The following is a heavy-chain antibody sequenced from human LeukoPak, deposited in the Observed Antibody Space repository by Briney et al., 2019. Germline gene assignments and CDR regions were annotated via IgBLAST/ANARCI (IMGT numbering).Heavy chain of an antibody. J-gene: IGHJ4*02. CDR1: GGSISSYY. D-gene: IGHD3-10*01. Sequence: PSETLSLTCTVSGGSISSYYWSWIRQPPGKGLEWIGYIYYSGSTNYNPSLKSRVTISVDTSKNQFSLKLSSVTAADTAVYYCARISGPELLWLGEPSLFFDYWGQGTLVTVSS. CDR2: IYYSGST. CDR3: ARISGPELLWLGEPSLFFDY. V-gene: IGHV4-59*01.